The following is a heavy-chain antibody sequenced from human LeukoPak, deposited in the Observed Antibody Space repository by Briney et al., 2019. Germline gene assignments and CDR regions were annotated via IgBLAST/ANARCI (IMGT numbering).Heavy chain of an antibody. CDR1: GFTFSDYW. CDR3: ARDGPSGYSED. D-gene: IGHD5-18*01. CDR2: INNDGSNT. Sequence: GGSLRLSCAASGFTFSDYWMHWVRQAPGRGLVWVSRINNDGSNTYYADSVKGRFTISRDNSKNTLYLQMNSLRAEDTAVYYCARDGPSGYSEDWGQGTLVTVSS. V-gene: IGHV3-74*01. J-gene: IGHJ4*02.